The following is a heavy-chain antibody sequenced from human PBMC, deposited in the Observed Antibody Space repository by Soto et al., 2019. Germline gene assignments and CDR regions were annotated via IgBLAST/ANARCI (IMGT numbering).Heavy chain of an antibody. J-gene: IGHJ4*02. CDR3: ANPPRY. CDR2: IIPILGIA. Sequence: QVQLVQSGAEVKKPGSSVKVSCKASVGTFSSYTVSWVRQAPGQGLEWMGRIIPILGIANYAQKIQGRVTITADQSTGTAYMELGGLKFEDTAVYYCANPPRYWGQGTLVTVSS. V-gene: IGHV1-69*02. CDR1: VGTFSSYT.